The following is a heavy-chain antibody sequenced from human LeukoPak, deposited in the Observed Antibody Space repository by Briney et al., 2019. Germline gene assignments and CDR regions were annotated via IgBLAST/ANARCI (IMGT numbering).Heavy chain of an antibody. CDR3: ATSSYDTPGAFDY. V-gene: IGHV1-69*13. CDR1: GGTFSSYA. D-gene: IGHD3-22*01. CDR2: IIPIFGTA. J-gene: IGHJ4*02. Sequence: ASVKVSCKASGGTFSSYAISWVRQAPGQGLEWMGGIIPIFGTANYAQKFQGRVTITADESTSTAYMELSSLRSEDTAVYYCATSSYDTPGAFDYWGQGTLVTVSS.